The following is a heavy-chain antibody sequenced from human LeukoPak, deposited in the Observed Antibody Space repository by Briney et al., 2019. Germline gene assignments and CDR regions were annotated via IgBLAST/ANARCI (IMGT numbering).Heavy chain of an antibody. CDR2: IYYTGST. Sequence: SETLSLTCTVSSHSINSSSHDCGWIRQPPGKGLEWIGSIYYTGSTYYNPSLESRVTISVDTSKNQFSLKLSSVTAADTAVYFGATSCSSTGCHIGPYYYMDVWGKGTTVTVSS. J-gene: IGHJ6*03. CDR3: ATSCSSTGCHIGPYYYMDV. D-gene: IGHD2-2*02. CDR1: SHSINSSSHD. V-gene: IGHV4-39*01.